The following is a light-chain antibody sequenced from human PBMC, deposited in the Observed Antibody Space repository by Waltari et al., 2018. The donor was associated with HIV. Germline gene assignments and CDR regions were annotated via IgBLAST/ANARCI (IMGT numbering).Light chain of an antibody. J-gene: IGLJ3*02. CDR3: QSYDSDLRASV. CDR1: SSNSVAGYH. V-gene: IGLV1-40*01. Sequence: QSGLTQPHSVSGAPGQRVTIAFTGASSNSVAGYHVPWYLQLPGTAPKLLINADFNRPAGVSDRFSASKSGTFASLVIAGLQADDEADYYCQSYDSDLRASVFGGGTKLTVL. CDR2: ADF.